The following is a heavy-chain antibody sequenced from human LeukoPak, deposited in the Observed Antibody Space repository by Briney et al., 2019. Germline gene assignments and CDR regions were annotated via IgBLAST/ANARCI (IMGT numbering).Heavy chain of an antibody. D-gene: IGHD2-2*02. J-gene: IGHJ4*02. CDR3: ATYTSLQDFDY. Sequence: RASVKVSCKASGYTFTSYYMHWVRQAPGQGLEWMGIINPTGGTTTYAQKFQGRATMTRDTSTSTVYMELSSLRSEDTAVYYCATYTSLQDFDYWGQGTLVTVSS. CDR2: INPTGGTT. CDR1: GYTFTSYY. V-gene: IGHV1-46*01.